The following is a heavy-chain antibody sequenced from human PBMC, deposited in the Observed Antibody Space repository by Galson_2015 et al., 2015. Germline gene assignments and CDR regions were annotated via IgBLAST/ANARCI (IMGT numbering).Heavy chain of an antibody. CDR3: AKDKDTSSWPSGPNYYFDL. J-gene: IGHJ2*01. CDR1: GFTFTNYA. V-gene: IGHV3-23*01. Sequence: SLRLSCAASGFTFTNYAMSWVRQAPGKGLERVSAVTGSGFSTYYADSVKGRFTISRDNSKNTLYLQMNSLRAEDTAVYYCAKDKDTSSWPSGPNYYFDLWGRGTLVTVSS. D-gene: IGHD6-13*01. CDR2: VTGSGFST.